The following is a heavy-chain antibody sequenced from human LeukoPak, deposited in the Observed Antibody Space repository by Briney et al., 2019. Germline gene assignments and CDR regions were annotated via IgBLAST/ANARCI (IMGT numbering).Heavy chain of an antibody. V-gene: IGHV3-48*03. J-gene: IGHJ4*02. CDR1: GFTFSAYE. CDR2: ISRDGERI. D-gene: IGHD3-10*01. CDR3: AGDYYGSGRGYFDY. Sequence: GGSLRLSCAASGFTFSAYEMNWVRQAPGKGLEWVSYISRDGERIFYADSVKGRFTISRDNVKKSLYLQMNSLRVEDTAVYYCAGDYYGSGRGYFDYWGQGTLVTVSS.